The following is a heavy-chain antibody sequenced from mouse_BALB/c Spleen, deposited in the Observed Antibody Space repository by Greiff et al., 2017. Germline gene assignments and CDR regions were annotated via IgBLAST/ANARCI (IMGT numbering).Heavy chain of an antibody. Sequence: EVKVVESGGGLVQPGGSRKLSCAASGFTFSSFGMHWVRQAPEKGLEWVAYISSGSSTIYYADTVKGRFTISRDNPKNTLFLQMTSLRSEDTAMYYCARGEGLPYFDVWGAGTTVTVSS. V-gene: IGHV5-17*02. J-gene: IGHJ1*01. CDR3: ARGEGLPYFDV. CDR2: ISSGSSTI. CDR1: GFTFSSFG. D-gene: IGHD2-4*01.